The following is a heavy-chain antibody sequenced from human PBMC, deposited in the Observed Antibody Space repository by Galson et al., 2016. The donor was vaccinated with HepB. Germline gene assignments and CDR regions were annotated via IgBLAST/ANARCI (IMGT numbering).Heavy chain of an antibody. D-gene: IGHD3-16*01. CDR1: GFTFSSHW. J-gene: IGHJ3*02. CDR2: INNDGSNT. Sequence: SLRLSCAASGFTFSSHWMHWVRQAPGKGLVWVSRINNDGSNTTYADSVKGRFTIFRDNAKNTLYLQMTSLRAEDTAVSYCARDRVRGTYGTPRHAFDIWGQGTMVTVSS. CDR3: ARDRVRGTYGTPRHAFDI. V-gene: IGHV3-74*03.